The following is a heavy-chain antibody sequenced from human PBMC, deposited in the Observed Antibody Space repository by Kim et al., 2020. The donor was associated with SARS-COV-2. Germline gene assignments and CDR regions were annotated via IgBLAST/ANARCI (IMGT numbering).Heavy chain of an antibody. Sequence: GGSLRLSCAASGFTYSSYAMHWVRQAPGKGLEWVAVISYDGSNKYYADSVKGRFTITRDNSKNTPYLQMNSLRAEDTAVYYCARGIAAAGIPDYWGQGTLVSVSS. CDR3: ARGIAAAGIPDY. V-gene: IGHV3-30*04. D-gene: IGHD6-25*01. CDR1: GFTYSSYA. CDR2: ISYDGSNK. J-gene: IGHJ4*02.